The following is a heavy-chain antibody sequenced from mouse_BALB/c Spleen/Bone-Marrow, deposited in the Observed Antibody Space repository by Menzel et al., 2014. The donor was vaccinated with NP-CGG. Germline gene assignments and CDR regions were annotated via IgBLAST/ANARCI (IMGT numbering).Heavy chain of an antibody. CDR2: IYYSGTI. CDR1: GISITTGNYR. D-gene: IGHD2-1*01. CDR3: ARYGNYFDV. Sequence: EVQLQQSGPGLVKPSQTVSLTCTVTGISITTGNYRWSWIRQFPGNKLEWIGYIYYSGTITYNPSLTSRTTITRDTSRNQFFLEMNSLTAEDTATYYCARYGNYFDVWGAGTTVTVSS. J-gene: IGHJ1*01. V-gene: IGHV3-5*02.